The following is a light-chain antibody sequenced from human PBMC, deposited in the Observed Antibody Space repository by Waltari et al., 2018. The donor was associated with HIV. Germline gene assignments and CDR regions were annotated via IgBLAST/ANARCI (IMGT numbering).Light chain of an antibody. J-gene: IGLJ2*01. CDR2: EVT. V-gene: IGLV2-8*01. Sequence: QSALTQPPSASGSPGQSITISCTGTSNDVGAYDYVSWYQQHPGRAPKLLIYEVTTRPSVVPDRFAGSKSGNTASLTVSGLQAEDDGHYYCTSYVDNYVVFFGGGTKLTVL. CDR3: TSYVDNYVVF. CDR1: SNDVGAYDY.